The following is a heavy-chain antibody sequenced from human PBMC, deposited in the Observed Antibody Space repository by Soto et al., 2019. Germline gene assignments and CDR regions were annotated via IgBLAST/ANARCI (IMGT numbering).Heavy chain of an antibody. J-gene: IGHJ4*02. D-gene: IGHD3-10*01. CDR1: GFTFSSYW. CDR2: IDEYGSTI. Sequence: EVQLVESGGGLVQPGGSLRLSCAASGFTFSSYWMHWVRQVPGKGLLWVSRIDEYGSTINYADSVKGRFTISRDNARNTLYLEMNSLSAEDTALYYWTRDIGGKGAYWGPGTLVTVSA. V-gene: IGHV3-74*01. CDR3: TRDIGGKGAY.